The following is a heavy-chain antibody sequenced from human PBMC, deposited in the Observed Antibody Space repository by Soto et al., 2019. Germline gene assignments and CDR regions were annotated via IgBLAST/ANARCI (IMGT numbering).Heavy chain of an antibody. D-gene: IGHD3-9*01. Sequence: GGSLRLCCVASGFTFSSYWMNWVRQAPGKGLEWVANIKQDGSEKYYVDSVKGRFTISRDNAKSSLYLQMNSLSAEDTAVYYCSSDILTGDHKTYRGPGILVTVSS. CDR2: IKQDGSEK. J-gene: IGHJ4*02. V-gene: IGHV3-7*01. CDR3: SSDILTGDHKTY. CDR1: GFTFSSYW.